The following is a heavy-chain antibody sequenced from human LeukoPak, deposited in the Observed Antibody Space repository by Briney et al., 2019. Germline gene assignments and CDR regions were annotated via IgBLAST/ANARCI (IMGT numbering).Heavy chain of an antibody. Sequence: GGSLRLSCAASGFTFSSYWMSWVRQAPGKGLEWVANIKQDGSEKYYVDSVKGRFTISRDNSKNTLYLQLNSLTAEDTAVYYCAKGFTYVSPWGQGSLVTVSS. CDR2: IKQDGSEK. J-gene: IGHJ5*02. V-gene: IGHV3-7*03. CDR1: GFTFSSYW. CDR3: AKGFTYVSP. D-gene: IGHD3-10*02.